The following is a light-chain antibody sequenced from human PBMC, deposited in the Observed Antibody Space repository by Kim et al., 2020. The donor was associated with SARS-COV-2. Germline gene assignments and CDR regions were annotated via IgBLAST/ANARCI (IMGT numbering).Light chain of an antibody. Sequence: EIVMTQSPVTLSVSPGERATLSCRASQSVSSNLAWYQQQPGQAPRLLIYGASTRATGTPAGFSGSGSGTVFTLTSSSLQSEDFALYYCQQYNDWPPGDTFGQGTKLE. V-gene: IGKV3-15*01. CDR2: GAS. J-gene: IGKJ2*01. CDR3: QQYNDWPPGDT. CDR1: QSVSSN.